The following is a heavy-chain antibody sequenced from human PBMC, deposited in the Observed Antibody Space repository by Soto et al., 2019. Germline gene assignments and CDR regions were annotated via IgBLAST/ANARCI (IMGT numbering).Heavy chain of an antibody. V-gene: IGHV3-23*01. J-gene: IGHJ4*02. CDR2: ISGSGGST. Sequence: EVQLLESGGGLVQPGGSLRLSCAASGFTFSSYAMSWVRQAPGKGLEWVSAISGSGGSTYYADSVKGRFTISRDNAKNSLYLQMNSLRAEDTAVYYCARSWEYCSGGSCYSEDYWGQGTLVTVSS. CDR1: GFTFSSYA. D-gene: IGHD2-15*01. CDR3: ARSWEYCSGGSCYSEDY.